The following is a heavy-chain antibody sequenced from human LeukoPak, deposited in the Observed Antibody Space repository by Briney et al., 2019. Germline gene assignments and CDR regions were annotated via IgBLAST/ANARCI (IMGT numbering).Heavy chain of an antibody. V-gene: IGHV4-59*01. J-gene: IGHJ6*02. CDR2: IYYSGST. Sequence: SETLSLTCTVSGGSISSYYWSWIRQPPGKGLEWIGYIYYSGSTNYNPSLKSRVTISVDTSKNQFSLKLSSVTAADTAVYYCARAPVWIRLRSYYYYGMDVWGQGTTVTVSS. D-gene: IGHD5-18*01. CDR3: ARAPVWIRLRSYYYYGMDV. CDR1: GGSISSYY.